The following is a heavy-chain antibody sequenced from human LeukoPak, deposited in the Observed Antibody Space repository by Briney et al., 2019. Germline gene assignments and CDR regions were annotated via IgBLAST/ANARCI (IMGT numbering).Heavy chain of an antibody. D-gene: IGHD1-26*01. J-gene: IGHJ6*03. CDR1: GFTFDDYA. CDR3: ARALGSYGPYYYYYMDV. CDR2: ISWDGGST. Sequence: GGSLRLSCAASGFTFDDYAMHWVRQAPGKGLEWVSLISWDGGSTYYADSVKGRFTISRDNSKNSLYLQMNSLRAKDTALYYCARALGSYGPYYYYYMDVWGKGTTVTVSS. V-gene: IGHV3-43D*04.